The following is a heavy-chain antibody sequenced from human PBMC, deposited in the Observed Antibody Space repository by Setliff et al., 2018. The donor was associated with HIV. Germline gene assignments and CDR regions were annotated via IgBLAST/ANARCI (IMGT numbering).Heavy chain of an antibody. Sequence: ASVNVSCKASGYTFSGYYMHWVRQAPGQGLEWMGWINPNSGGTNYAQKFQGRVTMTRDTSISTAYMELSRLRSDDTAVYYCARGDIIAVPAAIDMDVWGKGTTVTVSS. V-gene: IGHV1-2*02. CDR2: INPNSGGT. D-gene: IGHD2-2*01. CDR3: ARGDIIAVPAAIDMDV. J-gene: IGHJ6*03. CDR1: GYTFSGYY.